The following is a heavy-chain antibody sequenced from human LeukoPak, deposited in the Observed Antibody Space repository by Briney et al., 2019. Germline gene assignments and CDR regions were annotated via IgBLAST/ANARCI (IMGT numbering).Heavy chain of an antibody. CDR1: GGSFSGYY. J-gene: IGHJ5*02. CDR3: ARSGNIVPPGWFDP. CDR2: INHSGST. D-gene: IGHD2-8*01. V-gene: IGHV4-34*01. Sequence: SETLSLTCAVYGGSFSGYYWSWIRQPPGKGLEWIGEINHSGSTNYNPSLKSRVTISVDTSKNQFSLKLSSVTAADTAVYYCARSGNIVPPGWFDPWGQGTLVTVSS.